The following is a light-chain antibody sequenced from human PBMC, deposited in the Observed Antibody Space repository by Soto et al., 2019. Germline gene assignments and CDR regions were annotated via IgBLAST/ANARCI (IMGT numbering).Light chain of an antibody. CDR3: QQYGSSPWT. CDR1: QSVASNY. J-gene: IGKJ1*01. V-gene: IGKV3-20*01. CDR2: AAS. Sequence: EIVLTQSPGTLSLSPGERATLSCRASQSVASNYLAWYQQKPGQAPRLLIYAASGRATGIPDRFNGSGSGTDFPLTISRLEPEDFALYYCQQYGSSPWTFGQGTKVEIK.